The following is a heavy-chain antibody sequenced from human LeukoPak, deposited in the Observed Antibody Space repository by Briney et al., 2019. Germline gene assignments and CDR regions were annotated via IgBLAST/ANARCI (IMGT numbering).Heavy chain of an antibody. CDR3: AKDQNTVATAPFDY. CDR2: INSAGSA. Sequence: GGSLRLSCAASGFTFSSYAMSWVRQAPGKGLEWVSAINSAGSAYYGDSVRGRFTISRDNSKNVLYLQMNSLRAEDTALYYCAKDQNTVATAPFDYWGQGTLVTVSS. V-gene: IGHV3-23*01. D-gene: IGHD4-17*01. J-gene: IGHJ4*02. CDR1: GFTFSSYA.